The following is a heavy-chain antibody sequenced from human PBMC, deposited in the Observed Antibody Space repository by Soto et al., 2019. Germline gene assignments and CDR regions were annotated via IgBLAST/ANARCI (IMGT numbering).Heavy chain of an antibody. CDR1: GDSIRSSKYY. V-gene: IGHV4-39*02. Sequence: QLQLQESGPGLGKPSETLSLTCNVSGDSIRSSKYYWGWIRQPPGKGLEWIGTIYYSGSIYYNPSLKRRVTISIDTSKNLFSLKLSSVTAADTAVYYCAKGSGSSAYSPFDYWGQGTLVTVSS. CDR3: AKGSGSSAYSPFDY. J-gene: IGHJ4*02. CDR2: IYYSGSI. D-gene: IGHD3-16*01.